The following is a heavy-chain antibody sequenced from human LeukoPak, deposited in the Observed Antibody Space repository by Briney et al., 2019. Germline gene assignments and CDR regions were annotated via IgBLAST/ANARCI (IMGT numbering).Heavy chain of an antibody. J-gene: IGHJ6*02. CDR3: ATGVAYLDV. D-gene: IGHD2-8*01. CDR1: GFTFSSYI. Sequence: PGGSLRLSCAASGFTFSSYIMNWVRQAPGKGLEWVGRIKSKTDGGTRDYAAPVKGRFTISRDDSKNTVYLQMHSLKTEDTAVYYCATGVAYLDVWGQGTTVTVSS. CDR2: IKSKTDGGTR. V-gene: IGHV3-15*01.